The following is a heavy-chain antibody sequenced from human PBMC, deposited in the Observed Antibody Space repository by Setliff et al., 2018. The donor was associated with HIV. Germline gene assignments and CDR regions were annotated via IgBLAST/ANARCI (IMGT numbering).Heavy chain of an antibody. CDR1: GGSISSSSSF. CDR3: ASGREAVAGALHFDY. D-gene: IGHD6-19*01. V-gene: IGHV4-39*07. J-gene: IGHJ4*02. CDR2: IYYSGST. Sequence: SETLSLTCTVSGGSISSSSSFWGWIRQPPGRGLEWIGSIYYSGSTYYNPSLQSRVTISADMSKNQFSLKLSSVTAADTAVYYCASGREAVAGALHFDYWGQGPLVTVSS.